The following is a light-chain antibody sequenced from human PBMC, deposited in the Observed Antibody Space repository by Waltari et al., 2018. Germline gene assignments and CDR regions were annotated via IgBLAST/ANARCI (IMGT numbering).Light chain of an antibody. CDR1: QIIDTN. J-gene: IGKJ4*01. Sequence: EILMTQSPVTLSVSPGEGVTLSCWASQIIDTNLAWYQQQPGQTPRLLMHGASTRAAGVPLRFSGSGSGTEFTITISSLQSEDVAVYYCQQYHDWPITFGGGTSLVI. CDR2: GAS. CDR3: QQYHDWPIT. V-gene: IGKV3-15*01.